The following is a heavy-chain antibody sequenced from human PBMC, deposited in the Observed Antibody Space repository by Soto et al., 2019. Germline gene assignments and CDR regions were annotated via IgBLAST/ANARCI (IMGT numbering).Heavy chain of an antibody. CDR2: ISPNSGDT. CDR1: GYTFTGYD. V-gene: IGHV1-2*04. Sequence: QVQLVQSGAEVKTPGASVKVSCKASGYTFTGYDMHWVRQAPGQGLEWMGWISPNSGDTNYAQKFQGWVTMTRDTSISTAYMELSRLRSDDTAVYYCARTHCSSISCYVGSWDYWGQGTLVTVSS. CDR3: ARTHCSSISCYVGSWDY. J-gene: IGHJ4*02. D-gene: IGHD2-2*01.